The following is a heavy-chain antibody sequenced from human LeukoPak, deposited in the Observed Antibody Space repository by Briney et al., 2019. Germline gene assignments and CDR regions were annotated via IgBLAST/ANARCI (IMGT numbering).Heavy chain of an antibody. J-gene: IGHJ6*03. Sequence: PSETLSLTCTVSGGSISSSSYYWGWIRQHPGKGLEWIGSIYYSGSTYYNPSLKSRVTISVDTSKNQFSLKLSSVTAADTAVYYCARELAGGSGRYYYYYMDVWGKGTTVTVSS. CDR1: GGSISSSSYY. V-gene: IGHV4-39*02. D-gene: IGHD3-10*01. CDR3: ARELAGGSGRYYYYYMDV. CDR2: IYYSGST.